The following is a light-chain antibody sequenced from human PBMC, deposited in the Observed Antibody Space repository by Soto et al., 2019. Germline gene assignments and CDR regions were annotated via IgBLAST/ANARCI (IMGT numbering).Light chain of an antibody. CDR1: SSDGGGYKY. CDR2: EVS. V-gene: IGLV2-8*01. Sequence: QSARTQPPSASGSPGQSVTISCTGTSSDGGGYKYVSWYQQHPGKAPKLMIYEVSKRPSGVPDRFSGSKSGNTASLTVSGLQAEDEADYYCSSYAGSNNLVVFGGGTKLTVL. CDR3: SSYAGSNNLVV. J-gene: IGLJ2*01.